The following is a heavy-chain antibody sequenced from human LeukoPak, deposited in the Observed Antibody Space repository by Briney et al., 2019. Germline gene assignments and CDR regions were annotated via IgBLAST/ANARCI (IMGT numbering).Heavy chain of an antibody. CDR1: GVSVGSAGYY. CDR2: MYYTANS. J-gene: IGHJ5*02. D-gene: IGHD3-9*01. V-gene: IGHV4-61*08. CDR3: ARGGAGLRYFDWLSSWFDP. Sequence: SETLSLTCSVSGVSVGSAGYYWTWIRQPPGKGLEWIGYMYYTANSNYNPFLRSRVTMSLDPSQNEFSLRLTSVTAADTAVYYCARGGAGLRYFDWLSSWFDPWGQGTLVTVSS.